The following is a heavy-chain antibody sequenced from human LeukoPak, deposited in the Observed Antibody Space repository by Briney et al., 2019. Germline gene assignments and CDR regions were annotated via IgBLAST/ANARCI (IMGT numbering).Heavy chain of an antibody. CDR2: FDPEDGET. Sequence: ASVKVSCKVSGYTLTELSMHWVRQAPGKGLEWMGGFDPEDGETIYAQKSQGRVTMTEDTSTDTAYMELSSLRSEDTAVYYCATMVEATITGAPDYWGQGTLVTVSS. CDR1: GYTLTELS. V-gene: IGHV1-24*01. D-gene: IGHD5-12*01. CDR3: ATMVEATITGAPDY. J-gene: IGHJ4*02.